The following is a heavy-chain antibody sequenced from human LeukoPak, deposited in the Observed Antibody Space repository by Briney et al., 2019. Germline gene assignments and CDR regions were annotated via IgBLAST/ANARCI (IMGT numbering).Heavy chain of an antibody. D-gene: IGHD2-2*01. V-gene: IGHV4-30-4*02. Sequence: PSETLSLTCTVSGGSISSGDYYWSWIRQPPGKGLEWIGYIYYSGSTYYNPSLKSRVTISVDTSKNQFSLKLSSVTAADTAEYYCARTLPYCRTTSCYDYWGQGTLVTVSS. CDR2: IYYSGST. CDR1: GGSISSGDYY. CDR3: ARTLPYCRTTSCYDY. J-gene: IGHJ4*02.